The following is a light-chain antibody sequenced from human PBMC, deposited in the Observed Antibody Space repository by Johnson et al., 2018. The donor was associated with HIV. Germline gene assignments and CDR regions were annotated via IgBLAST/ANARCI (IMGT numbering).Light chain of an antibody. V-gene: IGLV1-51*02. CDR3: GTWDRRLSAD. J-gene: IGLJ1*01. CDR2: ENN. CDR1: SSNIGNNY. Sequence: SVLTQPPSVSAAPGQKVTISCSGSSSNIGNNYVSWYQQLPGTAPKLLIYENNKRPSGIPDRFSGSKSGTSATLGLTGFPTGDESESSCGTWDRRLSADFGTWTKVTVL.